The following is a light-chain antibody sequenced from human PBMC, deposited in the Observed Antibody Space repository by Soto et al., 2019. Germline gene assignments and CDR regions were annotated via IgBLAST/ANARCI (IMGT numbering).Light chain of an antibody. CDR2: GAS. CDR1: HSVRSSF. Sequence: EIGLTQSPGTVSLSQGERATFSCRASHSVRSSFLAWYQQKPGQAPSLLIYGASTRATGIPARFSGSGSGTEFTLTINSLQSEDFAVYYCQQYGGSPPSSTFGQRTRLEIK. J-gene: IGKJ5*01. V-gene: IGKV3-20*01. CDR3: QQYGGSPPSST.